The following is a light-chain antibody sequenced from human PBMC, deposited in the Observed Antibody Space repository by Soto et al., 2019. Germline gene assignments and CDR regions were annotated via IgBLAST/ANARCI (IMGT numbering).Light chain of an antibody. CDR1: SSNIGAGYD. J-gene: IGLJ1*01. Sequence: QSVLTQPPSVSGAPGQRVTISCTGSSSNIGAGYDVHWYQQLPGTAPKLLIYGNSNRPSGVPDRFSGSKSGTSASLAITGLQEEDEADDYCQSYDSSLSGRVFGTGTKLTVL. V-gene: IGLV1-40*01. CDR3: QSYDSSLSGRV. CDR2: GNS.